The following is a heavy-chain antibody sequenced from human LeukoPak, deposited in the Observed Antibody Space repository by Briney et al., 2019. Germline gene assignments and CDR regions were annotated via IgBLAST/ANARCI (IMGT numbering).Heavy chain of an antibody. CDR1: GGTFSSYA. D-gene: IGHD1-26*01. Sequence: ASVKVSCKASGGTFSSYAISWVRQAPGQGLEWMGGIIPIFGTANYAQKFQGRVTITADKSTSTAYMELSSLRSEDTAVYYCARDIVGATYYYYMDVWGKGTTVTISS. CDR3: ARDIVGATYYYYMDV. CDR2: IIPIFGTA. J-gene: IGHJ6*03. V-gene: IGHV1-69*06.